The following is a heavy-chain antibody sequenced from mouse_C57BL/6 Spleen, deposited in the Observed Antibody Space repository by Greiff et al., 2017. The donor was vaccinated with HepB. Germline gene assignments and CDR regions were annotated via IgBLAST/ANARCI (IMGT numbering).Heavy chain of an antibody. J-gene: IGHJ2*01. CDR1: GYTFTDYE. CDR2: IDPETGGT. Sequence: QVQLKESGAELVRPGASVTLSCKASGYTFTDYEMHWVKQTPVHGLEWIGAIDPETGGTAYNQKFKGKAILTADKSSSTAYMELRSLTSEDSAVYYCTKRYDYDVYYFDYWGQGTTLTVSS. D-gene: IGHD2-4*01. V-gene: IGHV1-15*01. CDR3: TKRYDYDVYYFDY.